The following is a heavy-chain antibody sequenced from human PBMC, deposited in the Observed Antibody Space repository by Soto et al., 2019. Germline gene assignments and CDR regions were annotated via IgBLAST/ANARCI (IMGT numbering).Heavy chain of an antibody. CDR1: GFTFSSYG. Sequence: QVQLVESGGGVVQPGRSLRLSCAASGFTFSSYGMHWVRQAPGKGLEWVAVISYDGSNKYYADSVKGRFTISSDNSKNTLYLQMNSLSAEDTAGYYCARSPYSVSYLAYFDYWGQGTLVTVSS. CDR3: ARSPYSVSYLAYFDY. J-gene: IGHJ4*02. CDR2: ISYDGSNK. V-gene: IGHV3-30*03. D-gene: IGHD1-26*01.